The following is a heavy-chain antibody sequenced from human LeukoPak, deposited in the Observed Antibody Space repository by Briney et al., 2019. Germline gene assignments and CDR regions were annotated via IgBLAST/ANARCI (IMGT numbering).Heavy chain of an antibody. D-gene: IGHD6-13*01. Sequence: ASVKVSCKASGYTFTSYGISWVRQAPGQGLEWMGWISAYNGNTNYAQKFQGRVTMTRDTSTSTVYMELSSLRSEDTAVYYCARDFGYSSSWYVVEPENWFDPWGQGTLVTVSS. J-gene: IGHJ5*02. V-gene: IGHV1-18*01. CDR3: ARDFGYSSSWYVVEPENWFDP. CDR2: ISAYNGNT. CDR1: GYTFTSYG.